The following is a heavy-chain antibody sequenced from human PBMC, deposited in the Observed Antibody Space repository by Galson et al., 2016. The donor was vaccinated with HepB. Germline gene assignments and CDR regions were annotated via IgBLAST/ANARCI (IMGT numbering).Heavy chain of an antibody. CDR2: INQDGNGK. Sequence: SLRLSCAASTFTLSSHSMNWVRQAPGKGLEWVANINQDGNGKHHLDSVRGRFTISRDNAKNSLYLQINSLRAEDTAVYYCARAYHYTLDYWGQGTLVTVSS. CDR1: TFTLSSHS. D-gene: IGHD3-22*01. CDR3: ARAYHYTLDY. J-gene: IGHJ4*02. V-gene: IGHV3-7*04.